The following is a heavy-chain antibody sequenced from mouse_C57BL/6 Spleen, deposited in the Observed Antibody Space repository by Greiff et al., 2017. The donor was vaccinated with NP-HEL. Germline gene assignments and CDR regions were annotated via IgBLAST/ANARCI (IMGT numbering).Heavy chain of an antibody. V-gene: IGHV3-6*01. CDR2: ISYDGSN. Sequence: EVQRVESGPGLVKPSQSLSLTCSVTGYSITSGYYWNWIRQFPGNKLEWMGYISYDGSNNYNPSLKNRISITRDTSKNQFFLKLNSVTTEDTATYYCARWGGYGAMDYWGQGTSVTVSS. CDR1: GYSITSGYY. D-gene: IGHD2-2*01. CDR3: ARWGGYGAMDY. J-gene: IGHJ4*01.